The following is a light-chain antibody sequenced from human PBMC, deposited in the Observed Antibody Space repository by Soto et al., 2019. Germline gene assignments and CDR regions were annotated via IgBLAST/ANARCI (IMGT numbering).Light chain of an antibody. CDR2: AAS. CDR3: QQLNTYPLT. V-gene: IGKV1-9*01. J-gene: IGKJ4*01. CDR1: QGISSY. Sequence: DIQLTQSPSFLSASIGDRVTITCRASQGISSYLAWYQQKPGKAPKVLIYAASTLQSGVPSRFSGSGSGTEFTLTISSLQPEDFATYYCQQLNTYPLTFGGGTGGYQ.